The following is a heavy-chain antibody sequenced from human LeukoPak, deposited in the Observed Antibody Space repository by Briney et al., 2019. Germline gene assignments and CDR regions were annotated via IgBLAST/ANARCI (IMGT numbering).Heavy chain of an antibody. J-gene: IGHJ4*02. CDR2: ISISGSSI. D-gene: IGHD6-13*01. CDR3: ARPPAPITADRYQFDY. CDR1: GFTFSSYE. V-gene: IGHV3-48*03. Sequence: PGGSLRLSCAASGFTFSSYEMNWVRQAPGKGLEWVSYISISGSSIYYADSVKGRFTISRDNAKNSLYLQMNSLRAEDTAVYYCARPPAPITADRYQFDYWGQGTLVTVSS.